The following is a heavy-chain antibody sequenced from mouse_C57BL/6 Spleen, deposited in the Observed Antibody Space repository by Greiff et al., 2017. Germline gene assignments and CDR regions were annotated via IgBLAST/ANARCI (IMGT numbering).Heavy chain of an antibody. CDR2: ISDGGSYT. J-gene: IGHJ4*01. V-gene: IGHV5-4*01. D-gene: IGHD2-2*01. CDR3: ARDTGGYGGMDY. CDR1: GFTFSSYA. Sequence: EVKVVESGGGLVKPGGSLKLSCAASGFTFSSYAMSWVRQTPEKRLEWVATISDGGSYTYYPDNVKGRFTISRDNAKNNLYLQMSHLKSEDTAMYYCARDTGGYGGMDYWGQGTSVTVSS.